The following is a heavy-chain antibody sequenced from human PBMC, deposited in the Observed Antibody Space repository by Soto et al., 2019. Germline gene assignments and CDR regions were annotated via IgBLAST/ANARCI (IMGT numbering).Heavy chain of an antibody. CDR1: GYTFTSYA. J-gene: IGHJ3*02. D-gene: IGHD3-10*01. CDR2: INAGNGNT. CDR3: ARVMIRWFGENDAFDI. V-gene: IGHV1-3*01. Sequence: ASVKVSCKASGYTFTSYAMHWVRQAPGQRLEWMGWINAGNGNTKYSQKFQGRVTITRDTSASTAYMELSSLRSEDTAVYYCARVMIRWFGENDAFDIWGQGTMVTVSS.